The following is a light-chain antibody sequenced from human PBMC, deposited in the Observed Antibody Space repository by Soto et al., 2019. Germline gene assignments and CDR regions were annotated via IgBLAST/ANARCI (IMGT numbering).Light chain of an antibody. CDR3: QQQGT. V-gene: IGKV3-20*01. CDR1: RSLSSSY. CDR2: AAS. J-gene: IGKJ2*01. Sequence: EIVLTQSPGTLSLSPGERATLSCRASRSLSSSYVVWYQQKPGQAPRLLIYAASRRATGIPDRFSGSGSATEYTLNIRRLDPEDFALYYCQQQGTFGQGTKLEIK.